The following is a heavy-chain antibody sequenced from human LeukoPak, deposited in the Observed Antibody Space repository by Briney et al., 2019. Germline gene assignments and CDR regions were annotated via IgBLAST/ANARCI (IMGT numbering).Heavy chain of an antibody. J-gene: IGHJ4*02. Sequence: GGSLRLSCAASGFTFSNAWMSWVRQAPGKGLEWVGRIKSKTHGGTPDYAAPVKGTFTISRDDSKNTLYLQMNSLKTEDTAVYYCTTARRCSGGSCYPHLFDYWGQGTLVTVSS. V-gene: IGHV3-15*01. CDR1: GFTFSNAW. D-gene: IGHD2-15*01. CDR2: IKSKTHGGTP. CDR3: TTARRCSGGSCYPHLFDY.